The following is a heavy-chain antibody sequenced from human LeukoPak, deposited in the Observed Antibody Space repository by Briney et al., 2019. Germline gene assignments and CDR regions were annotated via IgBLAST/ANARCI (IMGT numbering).Heavy chain of an antibody. V-gene: IGHV4-34*01. CDR3: ASTQIVGGSLSNN. Sequence: SETLSPTCAVYGGSFSAYYWSWIRQPPGKGLEWIGEINHSGSTNYNPSLKSRVTISVDTSKNQFSLKLSSVTAADTAVYYCASTQIVGGSLSNNWGQGTLVTVSS. CDR2: INHSGST. D-gene: IGHD1-26*01. CDR1: GGSFSAYY. J-gene: IGHJ4*02.